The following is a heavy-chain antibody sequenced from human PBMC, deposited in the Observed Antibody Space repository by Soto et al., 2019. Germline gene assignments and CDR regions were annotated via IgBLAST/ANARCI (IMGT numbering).Heavy chain of an antibody. D-gene: IGHD4-17*01. V-gene: IGHV1-69*13. Sequence: SVKVSCKATGGTFSSYAISWVRQAPGQGLEWMGGIIPIFGTANYAQKFQGRVTITADESTSTAYMELSSLRSEDTAVYYCAKDHPNDYADYARTYMFDCWGQGTLVTVSS. CDR3: AKDHPNDYADYARTYMFDC. J-gene: IGHJ4*02. CDR1: GGTFSSYA. CDR2: IIPIFGTA.